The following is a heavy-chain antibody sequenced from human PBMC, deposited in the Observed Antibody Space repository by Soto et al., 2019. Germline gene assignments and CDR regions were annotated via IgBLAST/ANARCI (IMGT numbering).Heavy chain of an antibody. CDR2: ISYDGKNK. J-gene: IGHJ6*02. D-gene: IGHD2-2*01. CDR3: AKGQHCSSTSCHFYYYGMDV. CDR1: GFAFSTYG. Sequence: QVQLVESGGGVVQPGRSLRLSCAASGFAFSTYGMNWVRQAPSKRLKWVAVISYDGKNKYYAQSVKGRLTISRDNSKNTLYLQVNSLRVEDTAVYYCAKGQHCSSTSCHFYYYGMDVWGQGTTVAVSS. V-gene: IGHV3-30*18.